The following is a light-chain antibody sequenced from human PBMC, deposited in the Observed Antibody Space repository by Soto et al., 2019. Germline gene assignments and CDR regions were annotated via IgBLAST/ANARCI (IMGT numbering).Light chain of an antibody. CDR1: QSVLYSSNNKNY. J-gene: IGKJ2*01. CDR3: QQYYYVQYN. V-gene: IGKV4-1*01. CDR2: WAS. Sequence: DVVMTQSPDSLAVSLGERATFNCKSSQSVLYSSNNKNYLAWYQHKPGQPPKLLIYWASTRESGVPDRFSGRGSGTDFTLTISSLQAEDVEVYYCQQYYYVQYNFGKRTKVDI.